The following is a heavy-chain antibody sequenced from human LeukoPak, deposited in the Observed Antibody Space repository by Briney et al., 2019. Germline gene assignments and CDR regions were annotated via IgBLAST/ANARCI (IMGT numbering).Heavy chain of an antibody. J-gene: IGHJ4*02. Sequence: PSETLCLTCTVSGYSISSGYYWGGIRQPPGKGLEGMGSIYHSGRTFYNPSLKSRVTISVDTSKNQFSLKLTSVTAADTAVYFCARVAAAGNYYFDYWGQGTLVTVSS. CDR2: IYHSGRT. CDR1: GYSISSGYY. CDR3: ARVAAAGNYYFDY. V-gene: IGHV4-38-2*02. D-gene: IGHD6-13*01.